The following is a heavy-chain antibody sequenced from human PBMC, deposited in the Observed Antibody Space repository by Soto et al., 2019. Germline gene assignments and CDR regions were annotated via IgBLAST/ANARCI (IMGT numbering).Heavy chain of an antibody. CDR3: ARDLALAGNC. J-gene: IGHJ4*02. CDR2: ISSTSTST. D-gene: IGHD6-19*01. V-gene: IGHV3-21*01. CDR1: GFTFRSYA. Sequence: GGSLRLSCAASGFTFRSYAMNWVRQTQEKGLEWVSSISSTSTSTHYADSVKARFTLSRDNANNSLFLQMNSLRAEDTAIYYCARDLALAGNCWGQGALVTVSS.